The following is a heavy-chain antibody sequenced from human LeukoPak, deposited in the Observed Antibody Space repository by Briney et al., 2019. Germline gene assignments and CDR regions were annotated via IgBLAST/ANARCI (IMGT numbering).Heavy chain of an antibody. V-gene: IGHV3-21*01. CDR3: ARAYSERYGLGCYYMDV. Sequence: GGSLRLSCAASGFTFSTYSMNWVRQAPGKGLEWVSSISSSSSYIYYADSVKGRFTISRDNAKKSVYLQMNSLRAEDTAVYYCARAYSERYGLGCYYMDVWGKGTTVTISS. D-gene: IGHD1-26*01. J-gene: IGHJ6*03. CDR2: ISSSSSYI. CDR1: GFTFSTYS.